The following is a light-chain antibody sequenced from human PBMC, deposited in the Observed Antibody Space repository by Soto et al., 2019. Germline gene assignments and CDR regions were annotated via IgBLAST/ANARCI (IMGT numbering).Light chain of an antibody. V-gene: IGKV3-20*01. CDR3: QLYRDSPGF. J-gene: IGKJ2*01. CDR1: QIVKSIY. Sequence: EIVLTQSPGTLSLSPGERATLSCRASQIVKSIYLAWYRHKPGQPPRLLIYGASTRATGVPDRFSGSGSGTDLTLTISRLEPEDCAVSYWQLYRDSPGFFGGGTKREMK. CDR2: GAS.